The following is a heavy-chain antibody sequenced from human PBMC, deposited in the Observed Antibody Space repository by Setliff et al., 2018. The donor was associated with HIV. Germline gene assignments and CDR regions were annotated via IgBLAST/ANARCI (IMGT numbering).Heavy chain of an antibody. D-gene: IGHD2-15*01. CDR2: IYYSGST. V-gene: IGHV4-39*07. CDR3: AGGPGYCSGGTCYPGGWFDP. Sequence: LSLTCTVSGGSISSSSYYWGWIRQPPGKGLEWIGSIYYSGSTYYNPSLKSRVTISVDMSKNQFSLKLSSVTAADTAVYYCAGGPGYCSGGTCYPGGWFDPWGQGTPVTVSS. J-gene: IGHJ5*02. CDR1: GGSISSSSYY.